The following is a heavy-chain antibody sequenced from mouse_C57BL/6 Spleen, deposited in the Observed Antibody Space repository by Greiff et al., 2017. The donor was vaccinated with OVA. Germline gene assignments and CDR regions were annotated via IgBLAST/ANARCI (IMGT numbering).Heavy chain of an antibody. J-gene: IGHJ3*01. CDR1: GYAFTNYL. D-gene: IGHD3-2*02. CDR2: INPGSGGT. V-gene: IGHV1-54*01. Sequence: QVQLQQSGAELVRPGTSVKVSCKASGYAFTNYLIEWVKQRPGQGLEWIGVINPGSGGTNYNEKFKGKATLTADKSSSTAYMQLSSLTSEDSAVLFCARRAQATSAWFAYWGQGTLVTVSA. CDR3: ARRAQATSAWFAY.